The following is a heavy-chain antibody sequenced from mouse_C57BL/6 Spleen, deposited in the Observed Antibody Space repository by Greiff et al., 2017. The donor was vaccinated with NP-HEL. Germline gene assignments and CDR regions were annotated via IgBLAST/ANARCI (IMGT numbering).Heavy chain of an antibody. CDR1: GYTFTSYG. D-gene: IGHD2-4*01. V-gene: IGHV1-81*01. CDR2: IYPRSGNT. J-gene: IGHJ4*01. CDR3: ARLVYYDYDYAMDY. Sequence: QVQLQLSGAELARPGASVKLSCKASGYTFTSYGISWVKQRTGQGLEWIGEIYPRSGNTYYNEKFKGKATLTADKSSSTAYMELRSLTSEDSAVYFCARLVYYDYDYAMDYWGQGTSVTVSS.